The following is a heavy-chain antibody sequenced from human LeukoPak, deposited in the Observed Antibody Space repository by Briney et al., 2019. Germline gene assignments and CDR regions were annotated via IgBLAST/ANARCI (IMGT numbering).Heavy chain of an antibody. CDR3: ARGTTVTAYYYYGMDV. CDR2: IYPGDSDT. V-gene: IGHV5-51*01. J-gene: IGHJ6*02. D-gene: IGHD4-11*01. Sequence: GESLKTSCKGSGYSFTSYWIGWVRQMPGKGLEWMGIIYPGDSDTRYSPSFQGQVTISADKSISTAYLQWSSLKASDTAMYYCARGTTVTAYYYYGMDVWGQGTTVTVSS. CDR1: GYSFTSYW.